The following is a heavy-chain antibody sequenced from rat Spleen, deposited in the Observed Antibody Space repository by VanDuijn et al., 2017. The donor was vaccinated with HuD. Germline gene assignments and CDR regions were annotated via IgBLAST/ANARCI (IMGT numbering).Heavy chain of an antibody. CDR1: GFTFSNYY. Sequence: EVQLVESGGGLMQPGGSVKLSCATSGFTFSNYYMAWVRQAPTKGLEWVASSSFDGGGNTFYPDSVRGRFTISRDIAKATLYLQMNSLRSEDTATYYCATTPGRPFDYWGQGTLVTVSS. CDR3: ATTPGRPFDY. V-gene: IGHV5-25*01. J-gene: IGHJ3*01. CDR2: SSFDGGGNT. D-gene: IGHD5-1*01.